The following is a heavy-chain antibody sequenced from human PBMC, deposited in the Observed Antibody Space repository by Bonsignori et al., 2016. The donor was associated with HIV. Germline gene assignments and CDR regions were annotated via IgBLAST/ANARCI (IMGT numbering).Heavy chain of an antibody. Sequence: QVQLQESGPGLVRPSQTLSLICTVSGGSISSPEHYWTWVRQSPGKGLEWIGYIHYSGTTSYNPSLNSRLTMSFDASRRQFSLRLTSVTAADTAVYYCARVGLDLCFGCFDSWGRGTRVTVSS. D-gene: IGHD3/OR15-3a*01. J-gene: IGHJ4*02. CDR1: GGSISSPEHY. CDR2: IHYSGTT. CDR3: ARVGLDLCFGCFDS. V-gene: IGHV4-30-4*08.